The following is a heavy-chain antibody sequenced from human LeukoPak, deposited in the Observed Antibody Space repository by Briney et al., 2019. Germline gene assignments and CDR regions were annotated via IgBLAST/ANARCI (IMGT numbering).Heavy chain of an antibody. J-gene: IGHJ4*02. CDR3: ARGSSSWGGYFDY. CDR2: ISSSGSTI. D-gene: IGHD6-13*01. V-gene: IGHV3-48*03. Sequence: GGSLRLSCAASGFTFSSYEMNWVRQAPGKGLEWVSYISSSGSTIYYADSVKGRFTISRDNAKNSLYLQMNSLRAEDTAVYYCARGSSSWGGYFDYWGQGTLVTVSS. CDR1: GFTFSSYE.